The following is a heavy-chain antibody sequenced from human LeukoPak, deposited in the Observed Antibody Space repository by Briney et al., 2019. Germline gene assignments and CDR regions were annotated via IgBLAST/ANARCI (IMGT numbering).Heavy chain of an antibody. CDR1: GGSISSYYW. V-gene: IGHV2-70*11. Sequence: TLSLTCTVSGGSISSYYWSWIRQPPGKALEWLARIDWDDDKYYSTSLKTRLTISKDTSKNQVVLTMTNMDPVDTATYYCARMPSSDRRSLDIWGQGTMVTVSS. CDR2: IDWDDDK. J-gene: IGHJ3*02. CDR3: ARMPSSDRRSLDI. D-gene: IGHD3-22*01.